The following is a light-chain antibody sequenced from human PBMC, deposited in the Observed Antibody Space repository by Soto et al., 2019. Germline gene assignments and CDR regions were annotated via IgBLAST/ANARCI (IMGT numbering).Light chain of an antibody. CDR3: CSSAGLYTVV. V-gene: IGLV7-46*01. CDR1: TGAVTSGHY. J-gene: IGLJ2*01. Sequence: QAVVTQEPSLTVSPGGTVTLTCGSSTGAVTSGHYPYWFQQKPGQAPRTLIYDTSTKHSWTPARFSGSLLGGKAALTLSGAQPEDEAEYYCCSSAGLYTVVFGGGTKLTVL. CDR2: DTS.